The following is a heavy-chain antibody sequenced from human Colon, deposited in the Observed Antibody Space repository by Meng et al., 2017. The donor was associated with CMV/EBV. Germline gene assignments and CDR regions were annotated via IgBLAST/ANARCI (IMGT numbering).Heavy chain of an antibody. V-gene: IGHV3-23*01. CDR2: ISGSGGST. Sequence: GESLKISCAASGFSFSSYDMSWARQAPGKGLEWVSTISGSGGSTYYADSLKGRFTISRDNSKNTLYLQMNRLTAEDTALYYCDGSGFWGQGTLVTVSS. CDR3: DGSGF. CDR1: GFSFSSYD. D-gene: IGHD5-12*01. J-gene: IGHJ4*02.